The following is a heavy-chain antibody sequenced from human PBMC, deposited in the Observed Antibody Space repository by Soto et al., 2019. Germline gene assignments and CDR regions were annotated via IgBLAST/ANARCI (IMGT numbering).Heavy chain of an antibody. V-gene: IGHV3-30*18. CDR1: GFTFSSYG. D-gene: IGHD4-17*01. CDR2: ISYDGSNK. Sequence: VQLVESGGGVVQPGRSLRLSCAASGFTFSSYGMHWVRQAPGKGLEWVAVISYDGSNKYYADSVKGRFTISRDNSKNTLYLQMNSLRAEDTAVYYCAKDLGDYGDDAFDIWGQGTMVTVSS. J-gene: IGHJ3*02. CDR3: AKDLGDYGDDAFDI.